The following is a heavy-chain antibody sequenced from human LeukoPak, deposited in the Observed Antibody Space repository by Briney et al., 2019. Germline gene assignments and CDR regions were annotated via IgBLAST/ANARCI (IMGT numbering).Heavy chain of an antibody. V-gene: IGHV3-53*01. D-gene: IGHD3-16*01. CDR3: ARDRRETMITFGGVMTAGWFDP. J-gene: IGHJ5*02. CDR1: GFTVSSNY. CDR2: IYSGGST. Sequence: GGSLRLSCAASGFTVSSNYMSWVRQAPGKGLEWVSVIYSGGSTYYADSVKGRFTISRDNSKNTLYLQMNSLRAEDTAVYYCARDRRETMITFGGVMTAGWFDPWGQGTLVTVSS.